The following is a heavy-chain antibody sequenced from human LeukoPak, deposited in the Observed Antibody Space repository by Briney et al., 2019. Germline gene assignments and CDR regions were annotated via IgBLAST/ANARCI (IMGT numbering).Heavy chain of an antibody. CDR1: GGSISSSY. CDR3: ARECFTRICPYNNIDV. D-gene: IGHD3-22*01. J-gene: IGHJ6*02. CDR2: IYNSGST. V-gene: IGHV4-4*07. Sequence: SETLSLTCTVSGGSISSSYWTWIRQPAGKGLEWIGRIYNSGSTNYNPSLKSRLTMSVDTSKNQFPLKLSSVTAADTAVYYCARECFTRICPYNNIDVWRQGTTVSVSS.